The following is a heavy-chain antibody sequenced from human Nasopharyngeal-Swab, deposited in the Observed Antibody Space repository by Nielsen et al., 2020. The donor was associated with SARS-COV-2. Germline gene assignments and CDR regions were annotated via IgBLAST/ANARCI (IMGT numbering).Heavy chain of an antibody. CDR2: IYSDGST. CDR3: VREDYHTHYVYFQH. J-gene: IGHJ1*01. CDR1: GFTVSSNY. Sequence: GESLKISCAASGFTVSSNYMSWVRQAPGKGLEYFSVIYSDGSTYHVDSVKGRFTISRDNSKNTVYLQMNSLRAVDTATYYCVREDYHTHYVYFQHWGQGTLVTVSS. D-gene: IGHD3-9*01. V-gene: IGHV3-53*01.